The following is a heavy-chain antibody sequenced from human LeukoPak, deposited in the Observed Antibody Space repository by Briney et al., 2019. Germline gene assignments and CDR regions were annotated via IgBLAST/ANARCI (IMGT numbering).Heavy chain of an antibody. CDR3: ARVFTVTINWFDP. CDR2: INPNSGGT. V-gene: IGHV1-2*02. Sequence: GASVKVSCKASGYTFTGYYMHWVRQAPGQGLEWMGWINPNSGGTNYAQKFQGRVTMTRDTSISTAYMELSRLRSDDTAVYYCARVFTVTINWFDPWGQGTLVTVSS. J-gene: IGHJ5*02. CDR1: GYTFTGYY. D-gene: IGHD4-17*01.